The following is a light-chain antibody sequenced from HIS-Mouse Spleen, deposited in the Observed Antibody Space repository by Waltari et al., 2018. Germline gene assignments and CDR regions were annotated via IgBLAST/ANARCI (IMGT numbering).Light chain of an antibody. CDR1: SGSLASNH. CDR3: QSYDSSNHWV. Sequence: NFILTQPHPVSESPGTTVTIPSTCTSGSLASNHFRWYQKRPGIAPTTVIYEDNQRPPGVPDRFSGSIDSSSNSASLTISGLKTEDEADYYCQSYDSSNHWVFGGGTKLTVL. J-gene: IGLJ3*02. CDR2: EDN. V-gene: IGLV6-57*02.